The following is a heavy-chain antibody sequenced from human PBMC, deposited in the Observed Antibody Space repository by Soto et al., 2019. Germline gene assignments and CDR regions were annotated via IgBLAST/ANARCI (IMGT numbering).Heavy chain of an antibody. CDR1: GGTFSSYA. CDR2: IIPIFGTA. J-gene: IGHJ3*02. D-gene: IGHD6-13*01. Sequence: VASVKVSCKASGGTFSSYAISWVRQAPGQGLEWMGGIIPIFGTANYAQKFQGRVTITADESTSTAYMELSSLRSEDTAVYYCARGVLRVRRGIPNAFDIWGQGTMVTVSS. V-gene: IGHV1-69*13. CDR3: ARGVLRVRRGIPNAFDI.